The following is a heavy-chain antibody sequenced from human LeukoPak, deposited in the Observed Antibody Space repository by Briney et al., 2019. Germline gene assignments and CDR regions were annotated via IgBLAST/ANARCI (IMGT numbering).Heavy chain of an antibody. D-gene: IGHD1-26*01. J-gene: IGHJ6*02. Sequence: SETLSLTCTVSGGSISSYYWNWIRQPPGKGLEWIGSMYYSGTTNYDPSFKSRVTISLDTSKNEFSLRLKSLTAADTAVYYCAGQVGARIRYYYTSGLDVWGQGTTVAVSS. CDR2: MYYSGTT. V-gene: IGHV4-59*12. CDR3: AGQVGARIRYYYTSGLDV. CDR1: GGSISSYY.